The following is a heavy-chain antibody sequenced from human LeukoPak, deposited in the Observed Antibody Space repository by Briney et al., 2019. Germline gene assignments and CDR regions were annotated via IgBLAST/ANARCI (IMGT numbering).Heavy chain of an antibody. CDR3: ARDLLSADSPYFDY. V-gene: IGHV1-3*01. J-gene: IGHJ4*02. CDR2: INAGNGNT. CDR1: GYTFSSYA. D-gene: IGHD2-15*01. Sequence: ASVKVSCKASGYTFSSYALHWVRQAPGQRPEWMGWINAGNGNTKYSQKFQGRVTITRDTSASTAYMELSSLRSEDTAVYYCARDLLSADSPYFDYWGQGTLVTVSS.